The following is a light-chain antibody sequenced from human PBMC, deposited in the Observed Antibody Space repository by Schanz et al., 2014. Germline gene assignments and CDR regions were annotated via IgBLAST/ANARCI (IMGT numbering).Light chain of an antibody. CDR2: GAS. Sequence: EIVMTQSPATLSVSPGERATLSCRASQSVSSNLAWYQQKPGQAPRLLIYGASTRATGIPARFSGSGSGTDFTLTISSLEPEDFAVYYCQQRRDWPQTFGQGTKVEIK. V-gene: IGKV3-15*01. J-gene: IGKJ1*01. CDR1: QSVSSN. CDR3: QQRRDWPQT.